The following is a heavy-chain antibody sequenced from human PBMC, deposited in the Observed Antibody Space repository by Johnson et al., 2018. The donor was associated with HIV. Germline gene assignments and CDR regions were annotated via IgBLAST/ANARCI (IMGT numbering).Heavy chain of an antibody. D-gene: IGHD5-18*01. Sequence: VQLVESGGGLVQPGRSLRLSCAASGFTFDDYAMRWVRQAPGKGLEWVSGIRWDSGITGYADSVKGRFTITRDNSKNSLYLQMNSLRAEDTSLYYCAKGQGYRDAFDIWGQGTMVTVSS. CDR3: AKGQGYRDAFDI. J-gene: IGHJ3*02. CDR2: IRWDSGIT. V-gene: IGHV3-9*01. CDR1: GFTFDDYA.